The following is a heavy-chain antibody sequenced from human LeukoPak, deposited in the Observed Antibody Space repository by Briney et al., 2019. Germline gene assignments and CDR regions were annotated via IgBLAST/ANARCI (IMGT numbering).Heavy chain of an antibody. D-gene: IGHD1-26*01. CDR3: ARHIGPSTSYYYGMDV. Sequence: SETLSLTCTVSGGSISSYYWSWIRQPPGEGLEWIGYIYYSGSTKYNPSLKSRVTISVDTPKNQFFLDLSSVTAADTAVYYCARHIGPSTSYYYGMDVWGQGTTVTGSS. V-gene: IGHV4-59*08. J-gene: IGHJ6*02. CDR1: GGSISSYY. CDR2: IYYSGST.